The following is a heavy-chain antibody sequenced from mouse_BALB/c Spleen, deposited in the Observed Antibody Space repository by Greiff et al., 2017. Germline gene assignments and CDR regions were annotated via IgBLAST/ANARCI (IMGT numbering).Heavy chain of an antibody. Sequence: EVKVVESGAGLVKPGGSRKLSCAASGYTFSSYTMSWVRQTPEKRLEWVATISSGGSYTYYPDSVKGRFTISRDNAKNTLYLQMSSLKSEDTAMYYCTRETYGNDDLDYWGQGTTLTVSS. V-gene: IGHV5-6-4*01. CDR2: ISSGGSYT. CDR3: TRETYGNDDLDY. CDR1: GYTFSSYT. D-gene: IGHD2-2*01. J-gene: IGHJ2*01.